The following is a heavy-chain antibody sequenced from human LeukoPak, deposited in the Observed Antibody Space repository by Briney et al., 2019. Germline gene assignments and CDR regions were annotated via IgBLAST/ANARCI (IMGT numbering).Heavy chain of an antibody. CDR1: GGSVSSSSY. J-gene: IGHJ5*02. D-gene: IGHD6-13*01. CDR3: ASGYTAAGRRFDP. CDR2: LYYSGST. V-gene: IGHV4-39*01. Sequence: SETLSLTCTVSGGSVSSSSYGGWIRQPPGKGLEWIGSLYYSGSTYYRPSLKRRVTISLDPSKNQFSLKMSSLTAADTAIYYCASGYTAAGRRFDPWGQGTLVTVSS.